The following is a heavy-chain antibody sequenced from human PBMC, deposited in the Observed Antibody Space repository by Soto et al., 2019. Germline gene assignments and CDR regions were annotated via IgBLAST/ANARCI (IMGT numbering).Heavy chain of an antibody. CDR2: ISYDGSNK. CDR1: GFTFSSYA. CDR3: ARDRTYYYGSGSYYTTGWFDP. J-gene: IGHJ5*02. D-gene: IGHD3-10*01. Sequence: GGSLRLSCAASGFTFSSYAMHWVRQAPGKGLEWVAVISYDGSNKYYADSVKGRFTISRDNSKNTLYLQMNSLRAEDTAVYYCARDRTYYYGSGSYYTTGWFDPWGQGTLVTVSS. V-gene: IGHV3-30-3*01.